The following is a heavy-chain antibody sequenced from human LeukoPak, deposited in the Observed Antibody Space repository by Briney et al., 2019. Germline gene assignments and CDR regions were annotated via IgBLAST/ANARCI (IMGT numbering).Heavy chain of an antibody. D-gene: IGHD3-9*01. CDR3: ARDIEYDILTGFAY. Sequence: PGGTLSLSCAASGFTFSSYSMNWVRQAPAKGLERVSSISSRSSYIYYADSVKGRFTIYRDNTKNSLYLQMNSLRAEDTAVYYCARDIEYDILTGFAYWGQGTLVTVSS. CDR2: ISSRSSYI. J-gene: IGHJ4*02. CDR1: GFTFSSYS. V-gene: IGHV3-21*01.